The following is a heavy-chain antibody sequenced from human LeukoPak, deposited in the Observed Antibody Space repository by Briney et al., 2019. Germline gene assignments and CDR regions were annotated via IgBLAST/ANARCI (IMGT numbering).Heavy chain of an antibody. CDR1: GGSISSDQ. CDR2: IYYSGNT. V-gene: IGHV4-59*12. CDR3: ARAGTPRDGGYVVY. Sequence: SETLSLTCTVSGGSISSDQWSWIRQPPGKGLEWIGYIYYSGNTNYNPSLKSRVTISVDTSKNQFSLKLSSVTAADTAVYYCARAGTPRDGGYVVYWGQGTLVTVSS. D-gene: IGHD5-12*01. J-gene: IGHJ4*02.